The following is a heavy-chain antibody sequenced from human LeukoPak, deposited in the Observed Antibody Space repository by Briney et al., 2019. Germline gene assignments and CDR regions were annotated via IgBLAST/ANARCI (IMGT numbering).Heavy chain of an antibody. CDR1: GFTFSSYA. J-gene: IGHJ6*03. Sequence: GGSLRLSCAASGFTFSSYAMHWVRQAPGKGLEWVAVISSDGSNKYYADPMKGRFTISRDNSKNTLYLQMNSLRAEDTAVYYCARCIGSSWHKNYYYMDVWGKGTTVTISS. V-gene: IGHV3-30*04. CDR2: ISSDGSNK. CDR3: ARCIGSSWHKNYYYMDV. D-gene: IGHD6-13*01.